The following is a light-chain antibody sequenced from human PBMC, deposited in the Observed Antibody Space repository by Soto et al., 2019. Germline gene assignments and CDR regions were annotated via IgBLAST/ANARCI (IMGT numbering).Light chain of an antibody. CDR3: SSFAGNNNLV. CDR2: EVS. CDR1: SSDVGGYNY. V-gene: IGLV2-8*01. Sequence: QSAVTQPPSASGSPGQSVTISCTGTSSDVGGYNYVSWYQQHPGKAPKLMISEVSKRPSGVPDRFSGSKSGNTASLTVSGLQAEDEADYYCSSFAGNNNLVFGGGTKLTVL. J-gene: IGLJ2*01.